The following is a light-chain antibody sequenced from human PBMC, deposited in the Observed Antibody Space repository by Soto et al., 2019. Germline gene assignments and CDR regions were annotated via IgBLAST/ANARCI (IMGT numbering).Light chain of an antibody. Sequence: ILMTQSPATVSVSPGESATLSCRASQNIYYNVAWYQHRPGQAPRILIYRASTRAPGVPARFSGSGSGTEFTLTISRLQPEDFTVYSCLQYHNLWAFGKGTEVDI. CDR1: QNIYYN. CDR3: LQYHNLWA. CDR2: RAS. J-gene: IGKJ1*01. V-gene: IGKV3-15*01.